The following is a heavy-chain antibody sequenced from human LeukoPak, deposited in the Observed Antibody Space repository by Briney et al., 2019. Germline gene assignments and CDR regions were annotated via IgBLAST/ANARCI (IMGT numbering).Heavy chain of an antibody. Sequence: PSEILSLTCTVSGGSFSSTTYYWGWIRQPPGKGLEWIGSIYYSGSTYYNPSLKSRVTISVDTSKNQFSLKLNSVTAADMAVYYCARGVGDYSSGWQYYFDYWGQGSLVTVSS. CDR1: GGSFSSTTYY. V-gene: IGHV4-39*01. CDR3: ARGVGDYSSGWQYYFDY. D-gene: IGHD6-19*01. CDR2: IYYSGST. J-gene: IGHJ4*02.